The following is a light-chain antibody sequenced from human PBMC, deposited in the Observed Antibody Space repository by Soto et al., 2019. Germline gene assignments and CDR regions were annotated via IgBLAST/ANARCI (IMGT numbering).Light chain of an antibody. J-gene: IGKJ4*01. CDR1: QSISSY. V-gene: IGKV1-39*01. CDR2: AAA. Sequence: DIQVTQSPSSLAASVGDRVTITCRASQSISSYLNWYQKKQGKAPKLLIYAAASLQSGVPSRFSGSGSGTDLTITISSMQHEDFATYYCQQSYSNTHTFGGGTKVDIK. CDR3: QQSYSNTHT.